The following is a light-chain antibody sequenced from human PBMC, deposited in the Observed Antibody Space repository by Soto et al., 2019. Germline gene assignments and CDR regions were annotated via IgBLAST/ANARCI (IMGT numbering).Light chain of an antibody. CDR1: DSNIGTVYA. J-gene: IGLJ2*01. V-gene: IGLV1-40*01. CDR2: NNN. Sequence: QPVLTQPPSVSGAPGQRVTISCTGSDSNIGTVYAVHWYQQLPGTAPNLLIYNNNIRPSGVADRFSGSKSGTSASLAITGLQPEDEAFYYCQSYDASLSGVVFGGGTKVTVL. CDR3: QSYDASLSGVV.